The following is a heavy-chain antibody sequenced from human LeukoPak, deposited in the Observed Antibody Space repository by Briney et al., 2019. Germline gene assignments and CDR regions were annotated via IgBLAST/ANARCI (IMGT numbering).Heavy chain of an antibody. J-gene: IGHJ5*02. V-gene: IGHV1-2*02. Sequence: GASVKVSCKASGYTFTGYYMHWVRQAPGQGLEWMGWINPNSGGTNYAQKFQGRVTMTRDTSISTAYMELSRLRSDDTAVYYCAREGSGYENWFDPWGQGTLVTVSS. D-gene: IGHD3-22*01. CDR3: AREGSGYENWFDP. CDR2: INPNSGGT. CDR1: GYTFTGYY.